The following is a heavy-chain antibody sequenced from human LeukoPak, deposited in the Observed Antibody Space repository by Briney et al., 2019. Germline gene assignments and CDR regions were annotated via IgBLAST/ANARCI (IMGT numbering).Heavy chain of an antibody. Sequence: PSETLSLTCTVSGGSISIYYWSWVRQPPGKGLEWMGYVYNSGNTDYNPSLKSRVTISADTSKNQFSLKLTSVTAADTAVYHCARLVGMIVVVITTNSDAFDIWGQGTMVTVSS. J-gene: IGHJ3*02. D-gene: IGHD3-22*01. CDR2: VYNSGNT. CDR3: ARLVGMIVVVITTNSDAFDI. CDR1: GGSISIYY. V-gene: IGHV4-59*12.